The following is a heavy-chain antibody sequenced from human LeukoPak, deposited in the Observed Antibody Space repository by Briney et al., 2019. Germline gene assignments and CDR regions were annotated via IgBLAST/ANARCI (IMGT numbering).Heavy chain of an antibody. D-gene: IGHD3-22*01. CDR2: INPSGGST. CDR3: ARPYYYDSSGYYYDYYGMDV. Sequence: ASVTVSCMASGYTFTSYYMHWVRQAPGQGLEWMGLINPSGGSTSYAQKFQGRVTMTRDTSTSTVYMELSSLRSEDTAVYYCARPYYYDSSGYYYDYYGMDVWGQGTTVTVSS. CDR1: GYTFTSYY. V-gene: IGHV1-46*01. J-gene: IGHJ6*02.